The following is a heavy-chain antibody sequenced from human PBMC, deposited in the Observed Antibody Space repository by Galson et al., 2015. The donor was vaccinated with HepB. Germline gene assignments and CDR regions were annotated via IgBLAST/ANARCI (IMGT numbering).Heavy chain of an antibody. CDR2: MNTNTGKP. J-gene: IGHJ6*03. Sequence: SVKVSCKASGYTFTDYVVNWVRQAPGQGLEWMGWMNTNTGKPTYAPGFAGRFVFSLDTSVTTAYLQISSLETDDTAVYYCARSPLRVLDWLPYYDYYYMDVWGEGTTVTVSS. CDR3: ARSPLRVLDWLPYYDYYYMDV. V-gene: IGHV7-4-1*02. CDR1: GYTFTDYV. D-gene: IGHD3-3*01.